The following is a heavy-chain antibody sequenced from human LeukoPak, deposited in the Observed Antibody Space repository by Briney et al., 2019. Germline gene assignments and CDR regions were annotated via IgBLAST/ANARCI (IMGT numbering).Heavy chain of an antibody. CDR3: ARDLRARYYYDSSGYSNWFDP. D-gene: IGHD3-22*01. V-gene: IGHV3-66*02. Sequence: PGGSLRLSCAASGFTVSSNYMSWVRQAPGKGLDGVSVIYSGGSTYYAEYVKGRFTISRDNSKNTLYLQMNSLRAEDTAVYDCARDLRARYYYDSSGYSNWFDPWGQGTLVTVSS. J-gene: IGHJ5*02. CDR2: IYSGGST. CDR1: GFTVSSNY.